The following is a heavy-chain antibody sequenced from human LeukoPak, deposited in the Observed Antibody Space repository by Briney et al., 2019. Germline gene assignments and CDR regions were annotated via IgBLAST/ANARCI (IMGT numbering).Heavy chain of an antibody. Sequence: SETLSLTCTVSGGSISSYYWSWIRQPPGKGLEWIGYIYYSGSTNYNPSLKSRVTISVDTSKNQFSLKLSSVTAADTAVYYCAREFREKWFGESYYFDYWGQGTLVTVSS. CDR2: IYYSGST. CDR1: GGSISSYY. CDR3: AREFREKWFGESYYFDY. J-gene: IGHJ4*02. V-gene: IGHV4-59*01. D-gene: IGHD3-10*01.